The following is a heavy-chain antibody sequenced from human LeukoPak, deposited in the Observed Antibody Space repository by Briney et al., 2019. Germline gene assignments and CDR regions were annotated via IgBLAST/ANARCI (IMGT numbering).Heavy chain of an antibody. CDR2: INPGGGST. CDR1: GYTFTSYY. J-gene: IGHJ5*02. Sequence: ASLKVSCKASGYTFTSYYMHWVRQAPGQRLEWMGIINPGGGSTSYAQKFQGRVTMTRDTSTSTVYMELSSLRSEDTAVYYCARDLGLRYFDWENWFDPWGQGTLVTVSS. V-gene: IGHV1-46*01. CDR3: ARDLGLRYFDWENWFDP. D-gene: IGHD3-9*01.